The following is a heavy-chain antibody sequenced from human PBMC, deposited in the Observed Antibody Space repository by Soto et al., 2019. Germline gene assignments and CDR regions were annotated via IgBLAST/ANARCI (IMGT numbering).Heavy chain of an antibody. Sequence: GGSLRLSCAASGFTFSSYAMSWVRQAPGKGLEWVSAISGSGGSTYYADSVQGRFTISRDNSKNTLYLQMNSLRAEDTAVYYCAKGVVDTAMAEVNYWGQGTLVTVSS. CDR2: ISGSGGST. D-gene: IGHD5-18*01. V-gene: IGHV3-23*01. CDR1: GFTFSSYA. CDR3: AKGVVDTAMAEVNY. J-gene: IGHJ4*02.